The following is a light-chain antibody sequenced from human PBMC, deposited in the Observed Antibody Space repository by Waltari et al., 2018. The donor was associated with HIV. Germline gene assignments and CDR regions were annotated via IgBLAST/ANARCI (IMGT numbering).Light chain of an antibody. V-gene: IGLV2-14*01. J-gene: IGLJ3*02. CDR2: EVY. CDR3: SSYSTRGFVL. CDR1: ASDMTTFNF. Sequence: SALTQPASVSGSPGQSITISCTGPASDMTTFNFVSWYQQSPGRAPKLIIFEVYFRPSGVSDRFSGSKSGGTASLTISALRAEDEGDYFCSSYSTRGFVLFGGGTKVTVL.